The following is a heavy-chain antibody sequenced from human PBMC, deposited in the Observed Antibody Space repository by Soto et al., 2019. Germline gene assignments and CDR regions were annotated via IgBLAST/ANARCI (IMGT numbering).Heavy chain of an antibody. Sequence: GGSLRLSCAASGFTFSSYSMNWVRQAPGKGLEWVSSISSSSSYIYYADSVKGRFTISRDNAKNSLYLQMNSLRAEDTAVYYCARDKTHYYDSSGYYWDDAFEIWGQGTMVTVSS. V-gene: IGHV3-21*01. J-gene: IGHJ3*02. CDR1: GFTFSSYS. CDR2: ISSSSSYI. D-gene: IGHD3-22*01. CDR3: ARDKTHYYDSSGYYWDDAFEI.